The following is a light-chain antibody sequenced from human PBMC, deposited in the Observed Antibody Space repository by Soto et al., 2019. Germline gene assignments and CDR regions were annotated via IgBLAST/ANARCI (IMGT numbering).Light chain of an antibody. Sequence: DIQMTQSPSTLSASVGDRVTITCRASQSISRSLAWYQHQPGKAPKLLIYDASSLESGVPSRFSGIGSGTEFTLSISSLQPEDFAVYYCQQYNNWPLTFGQGTRLEIK. J-gene: IGKJ5*01. CDR1: QSISRS. V-gene: IGKV1-5*01. CDR2: DAS. CDR3: QQYNNWPLT.